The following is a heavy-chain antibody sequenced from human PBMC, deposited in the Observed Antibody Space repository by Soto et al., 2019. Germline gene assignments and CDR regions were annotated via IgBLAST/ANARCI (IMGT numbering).Heavy chain of an antibody. J-gene: IGHJ3*01. Sequence: EVQLLESGGGLIQPGGSLRLSCVASGFTFNTYDMNWVRQTPGKGLEWVSSIRGSGANTYYVDSVKGRFTISRDNSKNTLYLQMDRLRAEDTAVYYCAKSIAPRSRVGLPAAVDDGFDVWGHGTMVTVSS. D-gene: IGHD2-2*01. CDR3: AKSIAPRSRVGLPAAVDDGFDV. V-gene: IGHV3-23*01. CDR2: IRGSGANT. CDR1: GFTFNTYD.